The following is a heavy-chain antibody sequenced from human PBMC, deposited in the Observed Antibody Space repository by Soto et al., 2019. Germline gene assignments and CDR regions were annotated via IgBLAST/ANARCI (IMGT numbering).Heavy chain of an antibody. CDR1: GFTFSDYY. Sequence: QVQLVESGGGLVKPGGSLRLSCAASGFTFSDYYMSWIRQAPGKGLEWVSYISSSCSTIYYADSVKGRFTISRDNAKNSLYLQMNSLRAEDTAVYYCARDVIKVVALYYYYYMDVWGKGTTVTVSS. CDR3: ARDVIKVVALYYYYYMDV. CDR2: ISSSCSTI. J-gene: IGHJ6*03. V-gene: IGHV3-11*01. D-gene: IGHD2-15*01.